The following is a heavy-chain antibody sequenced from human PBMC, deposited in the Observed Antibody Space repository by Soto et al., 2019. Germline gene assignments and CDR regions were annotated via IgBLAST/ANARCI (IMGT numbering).Heavy chain of an antibody. Sequence: EVQLVQSGAEVKKPGESLKISCRGSGYSFTTYWIGWVRQMPGKGLEWMGIIYPGDSDTRYSPSFQGQVTISADKSLSTAYLQWSSLKASDTAMYYCARLEKLGLYCSSASCFLDYWGQCTLVTVSS. CDR3: ARLEKLGLYCSSASCFLDY. V-gene: IGHV5-51*03. D-gene: IGHD2-2*01. CDR1: GYSFTTYW. CDR2: IYPGDSDT. J-gene: IGHJ4*02.